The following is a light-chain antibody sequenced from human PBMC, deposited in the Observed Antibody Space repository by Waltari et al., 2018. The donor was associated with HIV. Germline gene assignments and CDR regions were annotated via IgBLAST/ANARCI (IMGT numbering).Light chain of an antibody. Sequence: DIVMTQSPDSLAVSLGARATINCKSSQNVLYRSKNKNYLAGYQHKPGQPPKLLIYLASIRESGVPDRFSGSGSGTDFTLTISSLQAEDVAVYYCQQYYGDLFTFGPGTKVDIK. CDR1: QNVLYRSKNKNY. CDR2: LAS. V-gene: IGKV4-1*01. J-gene: IGKJ3*01. CDR3: QQYYGDLFT.